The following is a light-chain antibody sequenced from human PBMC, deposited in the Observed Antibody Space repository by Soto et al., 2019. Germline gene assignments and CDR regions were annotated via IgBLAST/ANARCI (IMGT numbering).Light chain of an antibody. V-gene: IGLV2-8*01. CDR2: EVT. CDR3: SSYAASNNFYFV. J-gene: IGLJ3*02. CDR1: SSDVGGYNC. Sequence: QSALTQPPSASGSPGQSVTISCTGTSSDVGGYNCVSWYQQYTGRAPKLMIYEVTKRPSGVPDRFSGSKSGNTASLTVSGLQAEDEAEYYCSSYAASNNFYFVFGGGTKVTVL.